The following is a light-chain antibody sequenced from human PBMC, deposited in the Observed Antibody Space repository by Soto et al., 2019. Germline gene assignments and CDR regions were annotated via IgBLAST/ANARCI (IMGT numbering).Light chain of an antibody. J-gene: IGKJ4*01. V-gene: IGKV3-20*01. CDR2: GAS. CDR3: QQYGSSALT. Sequence: EIVLTQSPGTLSLSPGERATLSCRASQSVSSIYLAWYQQKPGQAPRLLIYGASSRATGIPYRFSGSGSGTDFTLTISRLEPEDFAVYYCQQYGSSALTFGGGTKVDIK. CDR1: QSVSSIY.